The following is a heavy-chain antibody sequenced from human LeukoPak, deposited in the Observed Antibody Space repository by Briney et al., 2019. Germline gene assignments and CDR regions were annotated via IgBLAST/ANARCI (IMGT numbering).Heavy chain of an antibody. D-gene: IGHD3-10*01. CDR3: ARLARGTVFDY. V-gene: IGHV3-7*05. CDR2: IKHDGSEN. Sequence: GGSLRLSCAAPGFTFSSYWMSWVRQAPGKGLEWVANIKHDGSENFYVDSVKGRFTISRDNAKNSLYLQMNSLRGEDTAVYYCARLARGTVFDYWGQGTLVTVSS. CDR1: GFTFSSYW. J-gene: IGHJ4*02.